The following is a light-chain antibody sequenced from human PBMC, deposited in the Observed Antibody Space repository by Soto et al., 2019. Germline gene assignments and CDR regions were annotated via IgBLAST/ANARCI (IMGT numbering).Light chain of an antibody. CDR3: QTWGTGVV. J-gene: IGLJ2*01. CDR2: LNSDGSH. Sequence: QSVLTQSPSASASLGASVKLTCTLSSGHSSYAIAWHQQQPEKGPRYLMKLNSDGSHSKGDWIPDRFSGSSSGAERYLTISSLQSEDEADYYCQTWGTGVVFGGGTKLTVL. V-gene: IGLV4-69*01. CDR1: SGHSSYA.